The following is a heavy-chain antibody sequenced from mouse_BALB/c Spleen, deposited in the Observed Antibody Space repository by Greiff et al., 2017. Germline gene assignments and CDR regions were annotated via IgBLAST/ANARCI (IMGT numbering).Heavy chain of an antibody. V-gene: IGHV1-12*01. J-gene: IGHJ1*01. CDR3: ARKGSYFDV. CDR2: IYPGNGDT. Sequence: QVQLQQPGAELVKPGASVKMSCKASGYTFTSYNMHWVKQTPGQGLEWIGAIYPGNGDTSYNQKFKGKATLTADKSSSTAYMQLSSLTSEDSAVYYCARKGSYFDVWGAGTTVTVSS. CDR1: GYTFTSYN.